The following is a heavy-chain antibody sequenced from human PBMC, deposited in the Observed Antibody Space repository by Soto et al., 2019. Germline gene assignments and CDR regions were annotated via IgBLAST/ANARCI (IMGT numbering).Heavy chain of an antibody. Sequence: LEILSLTCAVYCGSFSGYYWSWIRQPPGKGLEWIGEINHSGSTNYNPSLKSRVAISVDTSKNQFSLKLSSVTAADTAVYYCAGRPFWSGYYIKDYWGQGTLVTVSS. V-gene: IGHV4-34*01. D-gene: IGHD3-3*01. CDR3: AGRPFWSGYYIKDY. CDR2: INHSGST. CDR1: CGSFSGYY. J-gene: IGHJ4*02.